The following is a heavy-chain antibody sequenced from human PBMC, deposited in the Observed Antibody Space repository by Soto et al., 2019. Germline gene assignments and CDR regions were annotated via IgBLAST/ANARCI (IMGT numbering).Heavy chain of an antibody. CDR3: ARPLLINDYKWGYFCF. CDR2: ISYDGSNK. Sequence: QVQLVESGGGVVQPGRSLRLSCAASGFTFSSYAMHWVRQAPGKGLEWVAVISYDGSNKYYADSVKGRFTISRDNSKNTLYLQMNSLGSEATAVECCARPLLINDYKWGYFCFWCPCTLVTVSS. D-gene: IGHD4-4*01. V-gene: IGHV3-30-3*01. J-gene: IGHJ2*01. CDR1: GFTFSSYA.